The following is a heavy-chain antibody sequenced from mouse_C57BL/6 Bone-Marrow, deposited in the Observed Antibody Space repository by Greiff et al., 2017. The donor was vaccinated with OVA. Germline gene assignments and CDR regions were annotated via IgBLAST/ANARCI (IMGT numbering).Heavy chain of an antibody. J-gene: IGHJ2*01. CDR2: IDPEDGET. CDR1: GFNIKDYY. Sequence: EVQLQQSGAELVKPGASVKLSCTASGFNIKDYYMHWVKQRTEQGLEWIGRIDPEDGETKYASKFQGKATITADTSSNTAYLQLSSLTSEDTAVYYCARHYGSLFDYWGQGTTLTVSS. V-gene: IGHV14-2*01. CDR3: ARHYGSLFDY. D-gene: IGHD1-1*01.